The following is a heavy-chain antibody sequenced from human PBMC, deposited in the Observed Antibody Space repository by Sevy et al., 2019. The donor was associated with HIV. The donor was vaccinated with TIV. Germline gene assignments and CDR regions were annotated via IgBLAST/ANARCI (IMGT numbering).Heavy chain of an antibody. J-gene: IGHJ6*02. V-gene: IGHV5-51*01. CDR2: IYPGDPAP. CDR1: GYSFTHYW. D-gene: IGHD5-12*01. CDR3: ARLNGFEPYSYYALDV. Sequence: GESLKISCEGSGYSFTHYWIAWVRQIHGKGLEWMGIIYPGDPAPTYSPSFQGRVTISADKSINIAYLQWSRLRASDTAIYYCARLNGFEPYSYYALDVWGQGTTVTVSS.